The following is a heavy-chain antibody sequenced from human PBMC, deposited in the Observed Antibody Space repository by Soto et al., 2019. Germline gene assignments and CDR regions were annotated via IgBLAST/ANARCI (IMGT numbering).Heavy chain of an antibody. CDR1: GGSISSSSYY. CDR3: ARESDYGDYVY. V-gene: IGHV4-39*07. D-gene: IGHD4-17*01. Sequence: SETLSLTCTVSGGSISSSSYYWGWIRQPPGKGLGWIGSIYYSGSTYYNPSLKSRVTISVDTSKNQFSLKLSSVTAADTAVYYCARESDYGDYVYWGQGTLVTVSS. J-gene: IGHJ4*02. CDR2: IYYSGST.